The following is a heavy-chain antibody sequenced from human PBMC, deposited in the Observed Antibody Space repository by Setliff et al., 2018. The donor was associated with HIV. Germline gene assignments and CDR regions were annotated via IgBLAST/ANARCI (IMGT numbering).Heavy chain of an antibody. Sequence: PSETLSLTCTVSGGSFTSRSYYWGWIRQPPGKGLEWIAYIYYSGTTSYNPSLKSRVTISVDTSKNYFSLKLTSVTAADTAVYYCARSRPSLRAFDIWGQGTMVTVS. CDR1: GGSFTSRSYY. CDR3: ARSRPSLRAFDI. CDR2: IYYSGTT. J-gene: IGHJ3*02. D-gene: IGHD4-17*01. V-gene: IGHV4-61*03.